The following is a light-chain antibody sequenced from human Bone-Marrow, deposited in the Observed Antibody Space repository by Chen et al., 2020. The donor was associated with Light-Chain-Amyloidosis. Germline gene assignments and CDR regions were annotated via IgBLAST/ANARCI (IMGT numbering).Light chain of an antibody. CDR3: QSYQGSSQGV. CDR1: SGSIATNY. Sequence: NFMLPPPHSLSDPPGKTVNISCNRSSGSIATNYVQWYQQRPGSSPTTVIYEDDQRPSGVPDRFSGSIDRSSNSASLTISGLKTEDEADYYCQSYQGSSQGVFGGGTKLTVL. J-gene: IGLJ3*02. CDR2: EDD. V-gene: IGLV6-57*01.